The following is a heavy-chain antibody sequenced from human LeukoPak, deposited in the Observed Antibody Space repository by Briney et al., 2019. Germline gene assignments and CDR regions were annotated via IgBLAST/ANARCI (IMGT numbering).Heavy chain of an antibody. J-gene: IGHJ1*01. D-gene: IGHD3-22*01. CDR1: GFTFSTYW. V-gene: IGHV3-74*01. Sequence: GGSLRLSCAASGFTFSTYWMHWVRQAPGKGLVWVPRIKSDGGTNYADSVRGRFTISRDNAKKTVSLQMNSLRPEDTGVYYCARAPSEIGGYYPEYFRHWGQGTLVTVSS. CDR2: IKSDGGT. CDR3: ARAPSEIGGYYPEYFRH.